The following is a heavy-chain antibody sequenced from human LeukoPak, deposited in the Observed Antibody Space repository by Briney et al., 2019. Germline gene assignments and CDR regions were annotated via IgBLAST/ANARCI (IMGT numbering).Heavy chain of an antibody. CDR1: GFTFSSYG. V-gene: IGHV3-30*18. D-gene: IGHD3-3*01. CDR3: AKDLGKSGYYDY. CDR2: ISYDGSNK. J-gene: IGHJ4*02. Sequence: GGSLRLSCAASGFTFSSYGMHWVRQAPGKGLEWVAVISYDGSNKFYADSVKGRFTISRDNSKNTLHLQMNSLRAEDTAVYYCAKDLGKSGYYDYWGQGTLVTVSS.